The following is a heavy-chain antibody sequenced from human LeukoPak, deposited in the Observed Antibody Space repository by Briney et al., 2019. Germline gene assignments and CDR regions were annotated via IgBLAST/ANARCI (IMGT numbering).Heavy chain of an antibody. D-gene: IGHD2-21*02. CDR2: ISSSGSTI. CDR1: GFTFSDYY. Sequence: GGSLRLSCAASGFTFSDYYMGWIRQAPGKGLEWVSYISSSGSTIYYADSVEGRFTISRDNAKNSLYLQMNSLRAEDTAVYYCARDARRGDYSSHYYYGMYVWGQGTTVSVSS. V-gene: IGHV3-11*01. J-gene: IGHJ6*02. CDR3: ARDARRGDYSSHYYYGMYV.